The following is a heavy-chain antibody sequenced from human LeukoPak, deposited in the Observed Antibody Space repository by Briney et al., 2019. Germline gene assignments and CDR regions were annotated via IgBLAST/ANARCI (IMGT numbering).Heavy chain of an antibody. CDR1: GGSISSSGYY. J-gene: IGHJ4*02. V-gene: IGHV4-39*01. CDR2: IYYSGST. Sequence: SETLSLTCTVSGGSISSSGYYWGWIRQPPGKGLEWIGSIYYSGSTYYNPSLKSRVTISVDTSKNQFSLKLSSVTAADTAVYYCASVPLKLVRRVYWGQGTLVTVSS. D-gene: IGHD6-6*01. CDR3: ASVPLKLVRRVY.